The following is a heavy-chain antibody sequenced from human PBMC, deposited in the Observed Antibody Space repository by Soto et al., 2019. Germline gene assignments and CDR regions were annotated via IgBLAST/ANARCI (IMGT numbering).Heavy chain of an antibody. CDR3: TPNCYRGWYHCGHGMDV. D-gene: IGHD6-19*01. CDR1: GFTFSNAW. CDR2: IKSKTDGGTT. J-gene: IGHJ6*02. Sequence: GGSLRLSCAASGFTFSNAWMNWVRQAPGKGLEWVGRIKSKTDGGTTDYAAPVKGRFTISRDDSKNTLYLQMNSLKTEDTAVYYCTPNCYRGWYHCGHGMDVCGQGTTVSVSS. V-gene: IGHV3-15*07.